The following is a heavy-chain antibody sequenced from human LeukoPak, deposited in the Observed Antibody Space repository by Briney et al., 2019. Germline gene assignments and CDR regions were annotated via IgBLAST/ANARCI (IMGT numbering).Heavy chain of an antibody. V-gene: IGHV4-34*01. Sequence: SETLSLTCAVYGGSFSGYYWSWIRQPSGKGLEWIGEINHSGSTNYNPSLKSRATISVDTSKNQFSLKLSSVTAADTAVYYCAREGTLYGSGSYYNGRWFDPWGQGTLVTVSS. D-gene: IGHD3-10*01. CDR1: GGSFSGYY. CDR3: AREGTLYGSGSYYNGRWFDP. CDR2: INHSGST. J-gene: IGHJ5*02.